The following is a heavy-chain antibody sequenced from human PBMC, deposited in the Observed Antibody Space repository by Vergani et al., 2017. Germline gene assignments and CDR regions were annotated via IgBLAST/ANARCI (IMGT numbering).Heavy chain of an antibody. Sequence: QVQLVQSGAEVKKPGASVKVSCKASGYTFTGYYMHWVRQAPGQGLEWMGWINPSSGGTNYAQKLQGRVTMTTDTSTSTAYMELRSLRSDDTAVYYCAKRYCSGGCYFDYWGQGTLVTVSS. J-gene: IGHJ4*02. D-gene: IGHD2-15*01. CDR3: AKRYCSGGCYFDY. CDR2: INPSSGGT. CDR1: GYTFTGYY. V-gene: IGHV1-2*02.